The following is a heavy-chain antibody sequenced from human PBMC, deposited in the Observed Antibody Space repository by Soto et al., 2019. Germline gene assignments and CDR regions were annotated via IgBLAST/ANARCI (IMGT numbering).Heavy chain of an antibody. V-gene: IGHV3-72*01. CDR3: AGGATGRAPFQH. D-gene: IGHD6-13*01. J-gene: IGHJ1*01. Sequence: PGGSLRLSCAASGLSLSDQFMDWVRQVPGKGLEWVGRSRNKVASYTTEYAAPVKGRFTISRDESKNSLYLQMSSLRTEDTAVYFCAGGATGRAPFQHWGQGTLVTVSS. CDR1: GLSLSDQF. CDR2: SRNKVASYTT.